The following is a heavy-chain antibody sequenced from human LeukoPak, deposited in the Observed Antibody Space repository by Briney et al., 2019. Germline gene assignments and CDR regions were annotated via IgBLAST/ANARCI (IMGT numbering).Heavy chain of an antibody. CDR3: ARGGYYGSGNDFRFDP. J-gene: IGHJ5*02. CDR2: IYYSGST. Sequence: SETLSLTCTVSGGSISSYYWSWIRQPPGKGLEWLGYIYYSGSTKYKPSLKSRVTISVDTSKNQFSLKLSSVTAADTAVYYCARGGYYGSGNDFRFDPWGQGTLVTVSS. CDR1: GGSISSYY. V-gene: IGHV4-59*01. D-gene: IGHD3-10*01.